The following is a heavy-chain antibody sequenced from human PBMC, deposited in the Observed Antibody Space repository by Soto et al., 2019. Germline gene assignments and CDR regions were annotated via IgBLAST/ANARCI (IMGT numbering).Heavy chain of an antibody. V-gene: IGHV5-51*01. CDR1: GYSFTKYW. CDR3: ARVDYLRIPDYGMDV. CDR2: IYPDESDT. Sequence: PGESLKISCKGSGYSFTKYWIGWVRQMPGKGLEWMAIIYPDESDTRYSPSFQGQVTISADKSISTAYLQMNSLRAEDTAVYYCARVDYLRIPDYGMDVWGQGTTVTVSS. D-gene: IGHD4-17*01. J-gene: IGHJ6*02.